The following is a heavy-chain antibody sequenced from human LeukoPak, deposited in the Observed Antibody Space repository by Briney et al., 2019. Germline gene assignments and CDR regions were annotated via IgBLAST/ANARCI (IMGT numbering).Heavy chain of an antibody. Sequence: ASVKVSCKASGYTFTSYGISWVRQAPGQGLEWTGWISTYNDKTNYAQKLQGRVTMTTDTSTSTAYMELRSLRSDDTAVYYCARVSVNTIFGLVMNPFDYWGQGTLVTVSS. D-gene: IGHD3-3*01. CDR2: ISTYNDKT. J-gene: IGHJ4*02. V-gene: IGHV1-18*01. CDR1: GYTFTSYG. CDR3: ARVSVNTIFGLVMNPFDY.